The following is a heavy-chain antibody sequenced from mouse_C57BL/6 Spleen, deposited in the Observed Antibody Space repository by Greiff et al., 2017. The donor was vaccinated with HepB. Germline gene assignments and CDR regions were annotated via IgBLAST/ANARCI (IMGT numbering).Heavy chain of an antibody. Sequence: VQLQQSGPELVKPGASVKLSCKASGYTFTSYDINWVKQRPGQGLEWIGWIYPRDGSTKYNEKFKGKATLTVDTSANTAYMELHSLTSEDSAVYFSARRGNPYGYDYYFDYWGQGTTLTVSS. CDR3: ARRGNPYGYDYYFDY. CDR1: GYTFTSYD. CDR2: IYPRDGST. J-gene: IGHJ2*01. D-gene: IGHD2-2*01. V-gene: IGHV1-85*01.